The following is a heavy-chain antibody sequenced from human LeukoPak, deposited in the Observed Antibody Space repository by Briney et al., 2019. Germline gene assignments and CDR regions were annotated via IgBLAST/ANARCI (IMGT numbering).Heavy chain of an antibody. D-gene: IGHD2-15*01. V-gene: IGHV4-38-2*02. J-gene: IGHJ4*02. CDR3: ARGLCSGGSCYLKR. Sequence: PSETLSLTCTVSGYSISSGFYWGWIRQPPGKGLEWIGSIYYSGSTYYNPSLKSRVTISVDTSKNQFSLKLSSVTAADTAVYYCARGLCSGGSCYLKRWGQGTLVTVSS. CDR2: IYYSGST. CDR1: GYSISSGFY.